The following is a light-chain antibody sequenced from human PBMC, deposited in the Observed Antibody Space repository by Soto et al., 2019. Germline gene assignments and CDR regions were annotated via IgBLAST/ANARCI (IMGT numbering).Light chain of an antibody. Sequence: QSALTQPPSASGSPGQSVTISCSGTSSDVASYNYVSWYQQHPGKAPKLIIYEVSKRPSGVPDRFSGSKSGDTASLPVSGLQAEDEADYYCSAHVGSGIFGGGTKLTV. CDR1: SSDVASYNY. J-gene: IGLJ2*01. V-gene: IGLV2-8*01. CDR2: EVS. CDR3: SAHVGSGI.